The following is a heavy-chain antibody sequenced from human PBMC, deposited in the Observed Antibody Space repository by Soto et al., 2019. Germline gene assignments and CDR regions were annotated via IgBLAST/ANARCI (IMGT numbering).Heavy chain of an antibody. Sequence: QVQLVESGGGVVQPGRSLRLSCAASGFTFSSYGMHWVRQAPGKGLEWVAVISYDGSNKYYADSVKGRFTISRDNXKXTXXLQMNSLRAEDTAVYYCAKDRAVTTWGYYYYGMDVWGQGTTVTVSS. J-gene: IGHJ6*02. CDR3: AKDRAVTTWGYYYYGMDV. CDR1: GFTFSSYG. V-gene: IGHV3-30*18. CDR2: ISYDGSNK. D-gene: IGHD4-17*01.